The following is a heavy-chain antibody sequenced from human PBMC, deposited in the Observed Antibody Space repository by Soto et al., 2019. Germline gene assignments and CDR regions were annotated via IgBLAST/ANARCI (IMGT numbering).Heavy chain of an antibody. V-gene: IGHV1-18*04. CDR2: ISAYNGNT. CDR1: GYTFTGYY. CDR3: AREGLATLSDAFDI. Sequence: ASVKVSCKASGYTFTGYYMHWVRQAPGQGLEWMGWISAYNGNTNYAQKLQGRVTMTTDTSTSTAYMELRNLRSDDTAVYYCAREGLATLSDAFDIWGQGTMVTVSS. D-gene: IGHD5-12*01. J-gene: IGHJ3*02.